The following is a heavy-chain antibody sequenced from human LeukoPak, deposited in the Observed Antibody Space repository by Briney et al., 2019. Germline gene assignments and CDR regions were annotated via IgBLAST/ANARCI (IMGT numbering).Heavy chain of an antibody. CDR2: INHNSGGT. D-gene: IGHD3-22*01. J-gene: IGHJ4*02. CDR3: ARDPYYYDSSGPRGNNY. Sequence: ASVKVSCKASGYTFTGYYMHWVRQAPGQGLEWMGWINHNSGGTNYAQKFQGRVTMTRDTSISTAYMELSMLRSDDTAVYYCARDPYYYDSSGPRGNNYWGQGTLVTVSS. V-gene: IGHV1-2*02. CDR1: GYTFTGYY.